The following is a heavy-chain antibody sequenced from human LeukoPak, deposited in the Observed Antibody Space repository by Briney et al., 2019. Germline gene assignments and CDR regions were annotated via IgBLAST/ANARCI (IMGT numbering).Heavy chain of an antibody. CDR1: GGSISNYY. CDR2: SDYSGST. Sequence: SETLSLTCRVSGGSISNYYWSWIRQPPGKGLEWIGYSDYSGSTNYSPSLKSRVTISLDTSKNQFSLRLTSMTAADTAVYYCARSIARSYTSYYAMDVWGQGTTVIVS. D-gene: IGHD1-26*01. J-gene: IGHJ6*02. CDR3: ARSIARSYTSYYAMDV. V-gene: IGHV4-59*01.